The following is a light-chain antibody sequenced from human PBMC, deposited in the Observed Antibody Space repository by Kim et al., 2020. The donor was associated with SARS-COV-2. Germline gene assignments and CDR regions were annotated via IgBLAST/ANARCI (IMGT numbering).Light chain of an antibody. Sequence: DIQMTQSPSSLSASVGDRVTITCRASQSISSYLNWYQQKPGKAPKLLIYAASSLQSGVPSRFSGSGSGTDFTLTISSLQPDDFATYYCQQSYSTPPVTFGGGTTVDIK. V-gene: IGKV1-39*01. CDR3: QQSYSTPPVT. CDR2: AAS. CDR1: QSISSY. J-gene: IGKJ4*01.